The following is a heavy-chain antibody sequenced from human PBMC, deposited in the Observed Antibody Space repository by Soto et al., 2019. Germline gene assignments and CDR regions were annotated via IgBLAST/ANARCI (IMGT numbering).Heavy chain of an antibody. CDR2: IHYSGTT. CDR3: ARTSGYFDY. CDR1: GGSISNYY. D-gene: IGHD3-22*01. J-gene: IGHJ4*02. V-gene: IGHV4-59*01. Sequence: PSETLSLTCTVSGGSISNYYWSWIRQPPGKGLEWIGYIHYSGTTNYNPSLKSRVTISVDTSKNQFSLKLSSVTAADTAVYYCARTSGYFDYWGQGTLVTVSS.